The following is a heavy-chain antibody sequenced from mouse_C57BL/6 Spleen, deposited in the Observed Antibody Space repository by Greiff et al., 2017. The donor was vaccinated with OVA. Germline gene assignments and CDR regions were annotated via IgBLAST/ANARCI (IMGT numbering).Heavy chain of an antibody. Sequence: EVQLQQSGPELVKPGDSVKISCKASGYSFTGYFMNWVMQSHGKSLEWIGRINPYNGDTFYNQKFKGKATLTVDKSSSTAHMELRSLTSEDSAVYYCARGYSNYGGYFDYWGQGTTLTVSS. CDR2: INPYNGDT. D-gene: IGHD2-5*01. V-gene: IGHV1-20*01. J-gene: IGHJ2*01. CDR1: GYSFTGYF. CDR3: ARGYSNYGGYFDY.